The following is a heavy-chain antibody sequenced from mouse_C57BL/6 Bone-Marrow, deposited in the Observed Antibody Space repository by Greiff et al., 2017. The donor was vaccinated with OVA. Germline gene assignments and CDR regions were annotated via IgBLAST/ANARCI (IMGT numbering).Heavy chain of an antibody. D-gene: IGHD1-1*01. J-gene: IGHJ2*01. CDR2: ISSGGIYT. V-gene: IGHV5-6*02. Sequence: EVKLVESGGDLVKPGGSLKLSCAASGFTFSSYGMSWVRQTPDKRLEWVATISSGGIYTYYPDSVKGRFTISRDNAKNTLYLQMSSLKSEDTAMYYCARRGTVPFDYWGQGTTLTVSS. CDR3: ARRGTVPFDY. CDR1: GFTFSSYG.